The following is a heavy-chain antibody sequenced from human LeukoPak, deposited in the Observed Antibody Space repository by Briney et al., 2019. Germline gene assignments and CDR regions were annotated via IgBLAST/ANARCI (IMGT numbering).Heavy chain of an antibody. Sequence: GGSLRLSCAASGFTVSSNYMSWVRQAPGKGLEWVSVIYSGGSTYYADSVKGRFTISRDNSKNTLYLQMNSLRAEDTAVYYCARTRWYYFDYWGQGTLATVSS. CDR3: ARTRWYYFDY. D-gene: IGHD6-13*01. CDR1: GFTVSSNY. V-gene: IGHV3-53*01. CDR2: IYSGGST. J-gene: IGHJ4*02.